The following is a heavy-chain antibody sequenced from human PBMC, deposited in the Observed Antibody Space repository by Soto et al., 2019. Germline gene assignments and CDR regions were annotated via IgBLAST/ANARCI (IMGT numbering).Heavy chain of an antibody. CDR1: GFTFSSYA. Sequence: GGSLRLSCAASGFTFSSYAMSWVRQAPGKGLEWVSAISGSGGSTYYADSVKGRFTISRDNSKNTLYLQMNSLRAEDTAVYYCAKQVFGVVIIDWYFDLWGRGTLVTVSS. V-gene: IGHV3-23*01. CDR2: ISGSGGST. J-gene: IGHJ2*01. CDR3: AKQVFGVVIIDWYFDL. D-gene: IGHD3-3*01.